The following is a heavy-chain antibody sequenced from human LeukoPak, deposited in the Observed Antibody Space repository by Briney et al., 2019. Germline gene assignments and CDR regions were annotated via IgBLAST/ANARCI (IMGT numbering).Heavy chain of an antibody. D-gene: IGHD2-2*01. CDR1: GGSISSGGYY. V-gene: IGHV4-31*03. J-gene: IGHJ5*02. Sequence: SETLSLTCTVSGGSISSGGYYWRWIRQHPGKGLEWIGYIYYSGSTYYNPSLQSRVTISIDTSNNQFSLKMTSVTAADTAVYYCARQREVVRRLDWFVQEVWFDPWGRGTLVTVSS. CDR3: ARQREVVRRLDWFVQEVWFDP. CDR2: IYYSGST.